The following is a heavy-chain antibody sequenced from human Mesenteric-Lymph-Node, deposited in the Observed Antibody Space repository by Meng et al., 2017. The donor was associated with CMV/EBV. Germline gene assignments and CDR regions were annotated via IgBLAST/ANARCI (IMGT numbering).Heavy chain of an antibody. CDR1: GFTFSSYW. Sequence: GGSLRLSCAASGFTFSSYWMHWVRQVPGKGLVWVSHINSDGSTTSHADSVKGRFTISRDNTKNTLYLQMNSLRAEDTAVYYCAKDPAGTRGYYFDYWGQGMLVTVSS. D-gene: IGHD6-19*01. CDR2: INSDGSTT. J-gene: IGHJ4*02. CDR3: AKDPAGTRGYYFDY. V-gene: IGHV3-74*01.